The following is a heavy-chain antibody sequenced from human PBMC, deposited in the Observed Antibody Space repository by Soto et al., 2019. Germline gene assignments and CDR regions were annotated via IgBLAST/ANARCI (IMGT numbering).Heavy chain of an antibody. CDR1: GGSFSGYY. CDR3: ASESSAVYDFWSGYYPSAFDY. V-gene: IGHV4-34*01. Sequence: SETLSLTCAVYGGSFSGYYWSWIRQPPGKGLEWIGEINHSGSTNYNPSLKSRVTISVDTSKNQFSLKLSSVTAADTAVYYCASESSAVYDFWSGYYPSAFDYWGQGTLVTVSS. D-gene: IGHD3-3*01. J-gene: IGHJ4*02. CDR2: INHSGST.